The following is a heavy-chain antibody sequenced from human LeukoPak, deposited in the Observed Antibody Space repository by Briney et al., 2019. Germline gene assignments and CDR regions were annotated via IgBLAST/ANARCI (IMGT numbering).Heavy chain of an antibody. J-gene: IGHJ4*02. V-gene: IGHV3-23*01. CDR1: GFTFSSYA. Sequence: GGSLRLSCAASGFTFSSYAMSWVRQAPGKGLEWVSGLGGSGGDTYYADSVKGRFTISRDNSKHTLYLQMNSLRAEDTAVYYCAKERPNSSSYYSFDYWGQGTLVTVSS. CDR2: LGGSGGDT. CDR3: AKERPNSSSYYSFDY. D-gene: IGHD6-13*01.